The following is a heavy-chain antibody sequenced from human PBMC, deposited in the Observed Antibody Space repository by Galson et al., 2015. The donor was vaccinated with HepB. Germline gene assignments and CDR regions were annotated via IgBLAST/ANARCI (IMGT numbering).Heavy chain of an antibody. Sequence: SLRLSCAASGFTFKTYAMHWVRQAQGKGLEWLSGISGSGGDTYCSDSVKGRFTISRDNSKSTLYLHMNILRADDTAVYYCAKDPRYSDILTSSYYFDYWGQGNLVTVSS. CDR2: ISGSGGDT. D-gene: IGHD3-9*01. CDR3: AKDPRYSDILTSSYYFDY. CDR1: GFTFKTYA. J-gene: IGHJ4*02. V-gene: IGHV3-23*01.